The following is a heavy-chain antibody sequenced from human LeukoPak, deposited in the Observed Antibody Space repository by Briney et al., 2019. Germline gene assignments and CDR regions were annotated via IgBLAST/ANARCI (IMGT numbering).Heavy chain of an antibody. D-gene: IGHD5-12*01. CDR1: GGSFSGYY. CDR2: INHSGST. V-gene: IGHV4-34*01. Sequence: SETLSLTCAVYGGSFSGYYWSWIRQPPGKGLEWIGEINHSGSTNYNPSLKSRVTISVDTSKNQFSLKLSSVTVADTAVYYCARRLRFYYYYMDVWGKGTTVTVSS. CDR3: ARRLRFYYYYMDV. J-gene: IGHJ6*03.